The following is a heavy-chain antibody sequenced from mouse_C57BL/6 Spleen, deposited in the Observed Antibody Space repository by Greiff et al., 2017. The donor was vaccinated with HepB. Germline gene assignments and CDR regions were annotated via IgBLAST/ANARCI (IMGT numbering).Heavy chain of an antibody. V-gene: IGHV8-12*01. CDR2: IYWDDDK. Sequence: QVTLKESGPGILQSSQTLSLTCSFSGFSLSTSGMGVSWIRQPSGKGLEWLAHIYWDDDKRYNPSLKSRLTISKDTSRNQVFLKITSVDTADTATYYCARGVGITTVVATRFDYWGQGTTLTVSS. J-gene: IGHJ2*01. D-gene: IGHD1-1*01. CDR1: GFSLSTSGMG. CDR3: ARGVGITTVVATRFDY.